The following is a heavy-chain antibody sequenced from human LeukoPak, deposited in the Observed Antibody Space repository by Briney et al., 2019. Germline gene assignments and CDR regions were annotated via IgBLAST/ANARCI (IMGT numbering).Heavy chain of an antibody. D-gene: IGHD2-15*01. CDR1: GYIFSNFFSSYG. V-gene: IGHV1-3*01. CDR3: ARERWHCRVNCYSVYYYALDV. J-gene: IGHJ6*02. CDR2: INPGNGDT. Sequence: ASVKVSCKASGYIFSNFFSSYGMTWVRQAPGQGLEWLGWINPGNGDTKYSQNFQGRVTVTSDTSAATAYVELNSLTSEDTAVYYCARERWHCRVNCYSVYYYALDVWGQGTTVTVSS.